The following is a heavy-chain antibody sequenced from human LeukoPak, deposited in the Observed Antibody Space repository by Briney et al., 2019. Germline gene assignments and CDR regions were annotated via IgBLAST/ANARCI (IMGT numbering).Heavy chain of an antibody. V-gene: IGHV4-39*01. CDR2: IYSSGNT. Sequence: PSETLSLTCTVSGGSISTTNYYWGWIRQPPGRDLEWIGSIYSSGNTYYNPSLENRVTISVDTSKNQLSLKLTSATAADTSVYYCARHSGLRSPFDPWGQGTLVTVSS. D-gene: IGHD3-3*01. CDR1: GGSISTTNYY. CDR3: ARHSGLRSPFDP. J-gene: IGHJ5*02.